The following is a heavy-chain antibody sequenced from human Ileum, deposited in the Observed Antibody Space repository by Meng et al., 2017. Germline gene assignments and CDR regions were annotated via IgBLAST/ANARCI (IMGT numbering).Heavy chain of an antibody. CDR2: INPKSGIR. J-gene: IGHJ4*02. CDR3: SGASSSSYLGY. CDR1: GYTFTDYY. D-gene: IGHD6-13*01. Sequence: QVQLVQSGAEVKKPGASVNVSCKTSGYTFTDYYIKWLRQAPGQGLEWMGRINPKSGIRHYAQKFQGRVTMTRDTSTSTAYMEVSGLTSDDTAVYYCSGASSSSYLGYWGQGTLVTVSS. V-gene: IGHV1-2*06.